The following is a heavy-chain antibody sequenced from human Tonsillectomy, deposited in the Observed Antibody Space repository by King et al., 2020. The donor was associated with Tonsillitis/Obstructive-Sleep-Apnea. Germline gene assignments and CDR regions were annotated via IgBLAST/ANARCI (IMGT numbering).Heavy chain of an antibody. CDR2: IYPGDSDT. D-gene: IGHD6-13*01. CDR3: ARHNEESSLPDAFDI. CDR1: GYSFTSYW. V-gene: IGHV5-51*01. Sequence: QLVQSGAEVKKPGESLKISCKGSGYSFTSYWIGWVRQMPGKGLEWMGIIYPGDSDTRYSPSFQGQVTISADKSISTAYLQWSSLKASDTAMYYCARHNEESSLPDAFDIWGQGTMVTVSS. J-gene: IGHJ3*02.